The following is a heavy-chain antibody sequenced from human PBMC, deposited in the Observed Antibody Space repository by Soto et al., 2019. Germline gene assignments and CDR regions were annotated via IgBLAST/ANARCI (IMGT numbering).Heavy chain of an antibody. CDR1: VFSLSTSGMR. J-gene: IGHJ4*02. Sequence: SGPTPMNPTQTLTLTGTLCVFSLSTSGMRVSWIRQPPGKALEWLARIDWDDDKFYRTSLKTRLTISKDTSKNQVVRTMTNMDPADTATYYCARRRGLLRGRYFDYWGQGALVTFSS. D-gene: IGHD2-15*01. CDR3: ARRRGLLRGRYFDY. CDR2: IDWDDDK. V-gene: IGHV2-70*04.